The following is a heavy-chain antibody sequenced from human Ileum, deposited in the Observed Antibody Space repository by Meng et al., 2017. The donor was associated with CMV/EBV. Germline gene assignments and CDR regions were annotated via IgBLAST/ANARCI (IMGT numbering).Heavy chain of an antibody. CDR3: ARDPLRRVSGSYFGY. CDR1: GYTFTSYG. V-gene: IGHV1-18*01. CDR2: ISAYNGNT. J-gene: IGHJ4*02. D-gene: IGHD1-26*01. Sequence: ASVKVSCKTSGYTFTSYGISWVRQAPGQGLEWMGWISAYNGNTNYAQKLQGRVTMTTDTSTSTAYMELRSLRSDDTAVYYCARDPLRRVSGSYFGYWGQGTLVTVSS.